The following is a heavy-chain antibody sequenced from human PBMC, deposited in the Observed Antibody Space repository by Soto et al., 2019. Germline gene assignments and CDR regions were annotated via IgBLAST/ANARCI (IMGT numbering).Heavy chain of an antibody. Sequence: VQLVETGGGLIQPGGSLRLSCAASGFTVSSNYMSWVRQAPGKGLEWVSVIYSGGSTYYADSVKGRFTISRDNSKNTLYLQMNSLRAEDTAVYYCAGYSSSWKRSWFDPWGQGTLVTVSS. D-gene: IGHD6-13*01. CDR1: GFTVSSNY. CDR2: IYSGGST. V-gene: IGHV3-53*02. J-gene: IGHJ5*02. CDR3: AGYSSSWKRSWFDP.